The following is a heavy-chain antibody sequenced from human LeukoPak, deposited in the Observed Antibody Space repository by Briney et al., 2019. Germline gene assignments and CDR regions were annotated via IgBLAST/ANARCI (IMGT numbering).Heavy chain of an antibody. J-gene: IGHJ4*01. Sequence: PGGSLRLSCAASGFTFSSYDMHWVRQAPGKGLEWVAVIWSDGGNEYYADSVKGRFTISRDNSKNTLYLRMNSLRAEDTAVYFCARILQRRYFDGWGQGTLVNVSS. D-gene: IGHD1-1*01. CDR1: GFTFSSYD. CDR2: IWSDGGNE. CDR3: ARILQRRYFDG. V-gene: IGHV3-33*01.